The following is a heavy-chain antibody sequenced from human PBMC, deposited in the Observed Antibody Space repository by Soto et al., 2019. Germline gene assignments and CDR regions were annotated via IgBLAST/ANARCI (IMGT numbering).Heavy chain of an antibody. J-gene: IGHJ4*01. CDR1: GGSFSGYY. D-gene: IGHD4-17*01. CDR3: LREGASTTMTYFDY. CDR2: INHSGSS. Sequence: XGTLSLTCAVYGGSFSGYYWSWIRQTPGKGLEWIGEINHSGSSNYNPSLKSRVTISVDTSKSQFSLKLSSVTAADTAVYYCLREGASTTMTYFDYLGQETLVTVYS. V-gene: IGHV4-34*01.